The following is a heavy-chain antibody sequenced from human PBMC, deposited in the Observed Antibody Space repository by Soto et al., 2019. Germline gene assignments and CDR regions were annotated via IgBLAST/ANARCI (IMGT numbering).Heavy chain of an antibody. CDR1: GDSVSSNSAA. J-gene: IGHJ1*01. V-gene: IGHV6-1*01. CDR2: TYYRSKWYN. CDR3: AREVHPYSSGWQRTEYFQH. D-gene: IGHD6-19*01. Sequence: SQTLSLTCAISGDSVSSNSAAWNWIRQSPSRGLEWLGRTYYRSKWYNDYAVSVKSRITINPDTSKNQFSLQLNSVTPEDTAVYYCAREVHPYSSGWQRTEYFQHWGQGTLVTVSS.